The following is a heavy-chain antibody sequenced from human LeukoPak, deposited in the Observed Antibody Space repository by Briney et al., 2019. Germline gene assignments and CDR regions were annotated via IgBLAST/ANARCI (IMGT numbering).Heavy chain of an antibody. V-gene: IGHV1-46*03. CDR1: VYTFTSYC. D-gene: IGHD2-21*02. Sequence: ASVKVSCKASVYTFTSYCMHWVRQAPGQGLEWMGIINPSGGSTSYAQKFQGRVTMTRDTSTSTVYMELSSLRSEDTAVYYCARVGGGDTWNYWGQGTLVTVSS. CDR3: ARVGGGDTWNY. J-gene: IGHJ4*02. CDR2: INPSGGST.